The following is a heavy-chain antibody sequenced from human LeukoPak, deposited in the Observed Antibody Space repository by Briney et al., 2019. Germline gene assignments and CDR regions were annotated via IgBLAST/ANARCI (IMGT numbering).Heavy chain of an antibody. D-gene: IGHD1-14*01. CDR3: SKTGFQWGEYFYYMDV. J-gene: IGHJ6*03. Sequence: GGSLRLSCVASGFTFSNYAMHWVRQAPGKGLEWVAFIRNDGNEIYYADSVKGRFTISRDNARDTLYFQMNSLIYEDTAVYYCSKTGFQWGEYFYYMDVWGKGTTVAVSS. CDR2: IRNDGNEI. V-gene: IGHV3-30*02. CDR1: GFTFSNYA.